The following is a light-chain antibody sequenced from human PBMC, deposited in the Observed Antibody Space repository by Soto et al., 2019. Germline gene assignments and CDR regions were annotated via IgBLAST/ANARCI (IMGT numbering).Light chain of an antibody. Sequence: DIQMTQSPSTLSASVGDRGTITCLASQSIDSWLAWYQHKPGKAPKLPIYKTSNLDSGVPSTFSGSGSGTEFSLTISSLQPDDFASYYYQQYKSFSLTFGGGTRVDVK. CDR2: KTS. CDR3: QQYKSFSLT. J-gene: IGKJ4*01. CDR1: QSIDSW. V-gene: IGKV1-5*03.